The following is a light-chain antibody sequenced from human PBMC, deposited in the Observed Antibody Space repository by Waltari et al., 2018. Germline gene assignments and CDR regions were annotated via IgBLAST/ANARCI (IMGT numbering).Light chain of an antibody. V-gene: IGLV1-40*01. CDR1: SSNVGAGFD. CDR2: GDN. J-gene: IGLJ2*01. Sequence: QSVLTQPPSVSGAPGQRVTISCTGSSSNVGAGFDVHWYQQLPEAAPKLLISGDNNRPSGVPDGFSASKSGTSASLAITGLQAEDEADYYCQSYDNSLSGPVVFGGGTKLTV. CDR3: QSYDNSLSGPVV.